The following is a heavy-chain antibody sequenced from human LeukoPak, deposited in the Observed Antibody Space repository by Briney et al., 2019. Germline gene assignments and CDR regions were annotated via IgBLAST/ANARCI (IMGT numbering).Heavy chain of an antibody. V-gene: IGHV3-11*04. D-gene: IGHD6-6*01. J-gene: IGHJ4*02. CDR3: ARGKGTGQLGTNY. CDR1: GFTFSDYY. CDR2: ISGSGTTV. Sequence: GGSLRLSCAASGFTFSDYYMSWIRQAPGKGLEWISYISGSGTTVYHADSVTGRFTISRDNAKNSLYLQVHSLRAEDTAVYFCARGKGTGQLGTNYWGQGTLVTVSS.